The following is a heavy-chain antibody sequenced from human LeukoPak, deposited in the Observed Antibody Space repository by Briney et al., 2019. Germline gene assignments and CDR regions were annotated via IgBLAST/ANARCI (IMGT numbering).Heavy chain of an antibody. D-gene: IGHD4-17*01. Sequence: GGSLRLSCAASGFTFSNYGMHWVRQAPGKGLEWVAIISSDGNNKYYLDSVKGRFTISRDNSKNTLYLQMNSLRAEDTAVYYCARDFGDYYFDYWGQGTLVTVSS. CDR1: GFTFSNYG. V-gene: IGHV3-30*03. CDR3: ARDFGDYYFDY. J-gene: IGHJ4*02. CDR2: ISSDGNNK.